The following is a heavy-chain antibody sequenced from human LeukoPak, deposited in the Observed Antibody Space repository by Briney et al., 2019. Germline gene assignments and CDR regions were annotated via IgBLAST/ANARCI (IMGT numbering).Heavy chain of an antibody. D-gene: IGHD5-24*01. CDR2: IKQDGSEK. CDR1: GFTFSSYW. CDR3: VRDGVPERWLHLGY. Sequence: GGSLRLSCAASGFTFSSYWMSWVRQAPGKGLEWVANIKQDGSEKYYVDSVKGRFTISRDNGKNSPYLQMNSLRAEDTAVYYCVRDGVPERWLHLGYWGQGTLVTVSS. V-gene: IGHV3-7*03. J-gene: IGHJ4*02.